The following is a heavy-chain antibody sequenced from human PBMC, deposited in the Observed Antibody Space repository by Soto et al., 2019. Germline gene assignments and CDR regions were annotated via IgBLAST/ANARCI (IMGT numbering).Heavy chain of an antibody. Sequence: QVQLVESGGGVVQPGRSLRLSCAASGFTFSSYAIHWVRQGPGKGLEWVAVISYDGNNNFYADSVKGRFTISRDDSKNTVSLEMNSLRNEDTAVYSCGRDAHPCSSGVCLHNWVDPWGQGTLVTVSS. J-gene: IGHJ5*02. CDR1: GFTFSSYA. V-gene: IGHV3-30*03. D-gene: IGHD2-8*01. CDR3: GRDAHPCSSGVCLHNWVDP. CDR2: ISYDGNNN.